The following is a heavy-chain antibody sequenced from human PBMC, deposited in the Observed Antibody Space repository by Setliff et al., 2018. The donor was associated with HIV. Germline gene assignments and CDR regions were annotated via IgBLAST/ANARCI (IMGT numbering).Heavy chain of an antibody. V-gene: IGHV1-18*01. CDR3: AREHGTSWPYFDF. CDR1: GYTFSSYG. Sequence: ASVKVSCKASGYTFSSYGISWVRQAPGQGLEWMGWISASNGYTDYAQKFRDRVTLTTDTSTSTAYLELRGLRSDDTAIYYCAREHGTSWPYFDFWGQGTLVTVSS. J-gene: IGHJ4*02. CDR2: ISASNGYT.